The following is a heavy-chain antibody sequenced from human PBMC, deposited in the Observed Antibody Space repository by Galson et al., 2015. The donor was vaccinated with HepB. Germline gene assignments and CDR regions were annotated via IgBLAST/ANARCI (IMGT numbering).Heavy chain of an antibody. Sequence: ETLSLTCTVSGGSISSYYWSWIRQPPGKGLEWIGYIYNSGSTNYNPSLKSRVTISVDTSKNQFSLKLRSVTAADTAVYYCARDMTYCSGDCPLDVWGQGTTVTVPS. V-gene: IGHV4-59*01. CDR2: IYNSGST. J-gene: IGHJ6*02. CDR1: GGSISSYY. CDR3: ARDMTYCSGDCPLDV. D-gene: IGHD2-21*02.